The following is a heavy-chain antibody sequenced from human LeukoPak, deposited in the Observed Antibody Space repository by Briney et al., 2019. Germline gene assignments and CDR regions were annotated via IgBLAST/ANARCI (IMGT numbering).Heavy chain of an antibody. Sequence: GGSLRLSCAASGFTFSSYGMHWVRQAPGKGLEWVAVISYDGSNKYYADSVKGRFTISRDNSKNTLYLQMNSLRAEDTAVYYCAKDLTSVAGTNWFDPWGQGTLVTVSS. J-gene: IGHJ5*02. D-gene: IGHD6-19*01. V-gene: IGHV3-30*18. CDR1: GFTFSSYG. CDR3: AKDLTSVAGTNWFDP. CDR2: ISYDGSNK.